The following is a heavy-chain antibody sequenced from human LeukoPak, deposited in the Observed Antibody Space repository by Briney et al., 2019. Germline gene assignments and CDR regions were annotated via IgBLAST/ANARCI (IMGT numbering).Heavy chain of an antibody. CDR1: GSTFSSYG. CDR2: ISYDGSNK. D-gene: IGHD2-15*01. J-gene: IGHJ4*02. CDR3: AKELPPRSYIDY. V-gene: IGHV3-30*18. Sequence: GRSLRLSCAASGSTFSSYGMHWVRQAPGKGLEWVAVISYDGSNKYYADSVKGRFTISRDNSKNTLYLQMNSLRAEDTAVYYCAKELPPRSYIDYWGQGTLVTVSS.